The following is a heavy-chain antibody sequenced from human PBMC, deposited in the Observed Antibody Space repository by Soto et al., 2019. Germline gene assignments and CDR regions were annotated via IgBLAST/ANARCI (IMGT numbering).Heavy chain of an antibody. Sequence: GGSLRLSCAASGFTFSSYSMNWVRQAPGKGLEWVSSISSSSSYIYYADSVKGRFTISRDNAKNSLYLQMNSLRAEDTAVYYCARLVTSDGYNYHDAFDIWGQGTMVTVSS. V-gene: IGHV3-21*01. J-gene: IGHJ3*02. CDR2: ISSSSSYI. D-gene: IGHD5-12*01. CDR3: ARLVTSDGYNYHDAFDI. CDR1: GFTFSSYS.